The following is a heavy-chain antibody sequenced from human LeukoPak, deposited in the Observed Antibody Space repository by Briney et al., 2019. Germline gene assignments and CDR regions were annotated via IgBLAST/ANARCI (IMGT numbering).Heavy chain of an antibody. D-gene: IGHD3-10*01. V-gene: IGHV3-7*05. CDR3: AKHYGSGTYYNYLDY. CDR2: IKQDGSEQ. J-gene: IGHJ4*02. Sequence: GGSLRLSCAASRFTFSSYWMTWVRQAPGKGLEWVANIKQDGSEQYYVGSVKGRFTISRDNTKNSLFLQMNSLRAEDTAVYYCAKHYGSGTYYNYLDYWGQGTLVTVSS. CDR1: RFTFSSYW.